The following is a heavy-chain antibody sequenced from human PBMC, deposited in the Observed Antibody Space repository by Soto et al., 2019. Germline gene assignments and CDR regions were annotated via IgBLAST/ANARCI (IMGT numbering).Heavy chain of an antibody. V-gene: IGHV3-30*18. CDR2: ISYDGSNK. CDR1: GFTFSSYG. Sequence: GGSLGLSCAASGFTFSSYGMHWVRQAPGKGLEWVAVISYDGSNKYYADSVKGRFTISRDNSKNTLYLQMNSLRAEDTAVYYCAKAGGGANIAVADFDYWGQGTLVTVSS. J-gene: IGHJ4*02. CDR3: AKAGGGANIAVADFDY. D-gene: IGHD6-19*01.